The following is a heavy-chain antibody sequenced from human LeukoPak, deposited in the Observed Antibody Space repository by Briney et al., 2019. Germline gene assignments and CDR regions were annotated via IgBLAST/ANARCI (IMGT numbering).Heavy chain of an antibody. CDR1: GXSISSGGYY. D-gene: IGHD6-13*01. CDR2: IYYSGST. CDR3: ARVAGYSSPFAY. V-gene: IGHV4-31*03. Sequence: PSETLSLTCTVSGXSISSGGYYWSWIRQHPGKGLEWIGYIYYSGSTYYNPSLKSRVTISIDASKNQFSLKLTSVTAADTAVYYCARVAGYSSPFAYWGQGTLVTVSS. J-gene: IGHJ4*02.